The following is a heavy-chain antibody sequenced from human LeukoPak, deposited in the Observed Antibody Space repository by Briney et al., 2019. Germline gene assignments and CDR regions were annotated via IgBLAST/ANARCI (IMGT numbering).Heavy chain of an antibody. D-gene: IGHD3-10*01. CDR1: GLTFSYYA. CDR3: ARELLGSGSCPGG. CDR2: IWSDGSNK. V-gene: IGHV3-33*01. Sequence: GGSLRLSCAASGLTFSYYAIHWVRQAPGKGLEWVALIWSDGSNKYYAHSVKVRLTISRDNSKNTVYLQMNGLRAEDTAVYCCARELLGSGSCPGGWGQGNLVTVAS. J-gene: IGHJ1*01.